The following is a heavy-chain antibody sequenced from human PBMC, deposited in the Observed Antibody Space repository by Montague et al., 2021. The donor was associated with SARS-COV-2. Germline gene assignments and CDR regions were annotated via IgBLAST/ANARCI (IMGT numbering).Heavy chain of an antibody. CDR2: ISHSGTT. CDR1: GASFSGYY. D-gene: IGHD3-10*01. V-gene: IGHV4-34*01. CDR3: ARRPGRDLGMDV. J-gene: IGHJ6*02. Sequence: SETLSLTCAVYGASFSGYYWNFIRQTPGKGLEWLGEISHSGTTNYNPSLKSRFTISVDTSKNQFSLTLTSVTAADTAVYFCARRPGRDLGMDVWGHGTTVTVSS.